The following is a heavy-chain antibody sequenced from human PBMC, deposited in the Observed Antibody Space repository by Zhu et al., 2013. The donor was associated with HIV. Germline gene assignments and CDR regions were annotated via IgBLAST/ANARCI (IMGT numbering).Heavy chain of an antibody. CDR1: GGSISSSSYY. CDR2: IYYSGST. CDR3: ARVVGGYCGGDCYSRHWFDP. J-gene: IGHJ5*02. V-gene: IGHV4-39*07. D-gene: IGHD2-21*02. Sequence: VQLQESGPGLVKPSETLSLTCTVSGGSISSSSYYWGWIRQPPGKGLEWIGSIYYSGSTYYNPSLKSRVTISVDTSKNQFSLKLSSVTAADTAVYYCARVVGGYCGGDCYSRHWFDPWGQGTLVTVSS.